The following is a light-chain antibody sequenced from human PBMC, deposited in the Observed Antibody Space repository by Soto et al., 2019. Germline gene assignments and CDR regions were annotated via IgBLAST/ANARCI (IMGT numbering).Light chain of an antibody. J-gene: IGLJ3*02. CDR3: ATWDSSLSVAV. V-gene: IGLV1-51*01. CDR1: SSNIGNKY. Sequence: QSVLTQPPSVSAAPGQKVTISCSGSSSNIGNKYVSWYQQLPGAAPKLLIYENSKRPSGIPDRFSGSKSGTSATLDITGLQTGDEAYYSCATWDSSLSVAVFGGGTKLTVL. CDR2: ENS.